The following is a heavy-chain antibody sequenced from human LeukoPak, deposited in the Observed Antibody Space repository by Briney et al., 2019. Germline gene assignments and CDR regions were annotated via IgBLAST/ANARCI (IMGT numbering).Heavy chain of an antibody. CDR2: INPNSGGT. D-gene: IGHD2-2*01. Sequence: GASVKVSCKASGGTFSSYAISWVRQAPGQGLEWMGWINPNSGGTNYAQKFQGRVTMTRDTSISTAYMELSRLRSDDTAVYYCARDGMGVVVPAAIWGFWFDPWGQGTLVTVSS. CDR1: GGTFSSYA. V-gene: IGHV1-2*02. CDR3: ARDGMGVVVPAAIWGFWFDP. J-gene: IGHJ5*02.